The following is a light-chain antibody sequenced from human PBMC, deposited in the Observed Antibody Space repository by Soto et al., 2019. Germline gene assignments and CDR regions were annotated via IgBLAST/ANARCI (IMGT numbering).Light chain of an antibody. V-gene: IGKV1-33*01. CDR2: DAS. CDR1: QDISNN. Sequence: DIQMTQSPSSLSASVGDRVTITCQASQDISNNLHWYQVKPGKAPKLLIYDASNLETGVPSRFSGSGSGTDFTFTINSLDPEDVAKYYCQQYDDLPRTFGQGTKLQVK. J-gene: IGKJ2*01. CDR3: QQYDDLPRT.